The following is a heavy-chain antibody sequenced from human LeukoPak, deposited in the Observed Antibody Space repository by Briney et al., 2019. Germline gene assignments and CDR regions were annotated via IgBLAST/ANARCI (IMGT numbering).Heavy chain of an antibody. D-gene: IGHD3-10*01. Sequence: GESLKISCKASGYSFTSYWIGWVRQMPGKGLEWMGIIYPGDSDMRYNPSFQGQVTISADRSISTAYLQWSSLKASDTAMYYCARGLRFGDSFAMTWGQGTLVTVSS. J-gene: IGHJ5*02. CDR2: IYPGDSDM. CDR1: GYSFTSYW. V-gene: IGHV5-51*01. CDR3: ARGLRFGDSFAMT.